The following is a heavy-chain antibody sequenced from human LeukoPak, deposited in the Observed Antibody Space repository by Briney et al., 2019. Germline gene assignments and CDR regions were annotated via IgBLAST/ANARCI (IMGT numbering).Heavy chain of an antibody. J-gene: IGHJ4*02. V-gene: IGHV3-23*01. D-gene: IGHD6-13*01. CDR3: AKATYSSSWNLYFDY. CDR1: GSSFSSYA. CDR2: ISGSGGST. Sequence: GGSLRLSCATSGSSFSSYAMSWVRQAPGKGLEWVSSISGSGGSTYYADSVKGRFTISRDNSKNTLYLQMNSLRAEDTAVYYCAKATYSSSWNLYFDYWGQGTLVTVSS.